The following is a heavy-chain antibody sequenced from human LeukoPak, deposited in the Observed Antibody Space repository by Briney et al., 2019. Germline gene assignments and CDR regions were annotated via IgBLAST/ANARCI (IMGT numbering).Heavy chain of an antibody. Sequence: SETLSLTCTVSGGSISSYYWSWIRPPPGKGLDWIGYIYYSERTNYNPSLKSRVTISVDTSKNQFSLKLGSVTAADTAVYYCARELYYYGSGSYSTYNWFDPWGQGTLVTVSS. CDR2: IYYSERT. V-gene: IGHV4-59*01. J-gene: IGHJ5*02. D-gene: IGHD3-10*01. CDR3: ARELYYYGSGSYSTYNWFDP. CDR1: GGSISSYY.